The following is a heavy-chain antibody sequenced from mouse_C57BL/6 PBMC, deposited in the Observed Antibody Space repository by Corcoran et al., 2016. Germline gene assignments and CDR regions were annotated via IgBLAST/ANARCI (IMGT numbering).Heavy chain of an antibody. CDR3: ARSSYDRCEY. CDR1: GYTFTDYC. Sequence: QVQLQQSGAELAKPGASVKISCKASGYTFTDYCISWVKQRTGQGLEWIGWIYPGSGNTYYNEKFKGKATLTADKSSSTAYMLLSSLTSEDPAVYFCARSSYDRCEYWGQGTTLTVSS. J-gene: IGHJ2*01. V-gene: IGHV1-81*01. D-gene: IGHD2-3*01. CDR2: IYPGSGNT.